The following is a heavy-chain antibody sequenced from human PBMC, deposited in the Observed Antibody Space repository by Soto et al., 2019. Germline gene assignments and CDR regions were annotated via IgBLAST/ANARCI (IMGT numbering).Heavy chain of an antibody. Sequence: SETLSLTCTVSGGSISSGGSYWGWIRQPPGKGLEWIGYIYYSGNTYFNPSLKSRVTLSVDTSKNQFSLNLSSVTAADTAVYYCVRHTSNTKCPLDHWGQGTLVTVSS. J-gene: IGHJ4*02. CDR2: IYYSGNT. D-gene: IGHD2-2*01. CDR3: VRHTSNTKCPLDH. CDR1: GGSISSGGSY. V-gene: IGHV4-30-4*01.